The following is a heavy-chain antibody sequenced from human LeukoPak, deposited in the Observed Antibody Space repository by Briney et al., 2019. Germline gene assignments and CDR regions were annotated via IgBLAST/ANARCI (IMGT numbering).Heavy chain of an antibody. CDR1: GGSISSYY. CDR2: IYYSGST. D-gene: IGHD3-10*01. V-gene: IGHV4-59*01. J-gene: IGHJ3*02. Sequence: SETLSLTCTVSGGSISSYYWSWVRQPPGKGLEWIGYIYYSGSTNYNPSLKSRVTISVDTSKNQFSLKLSSVTAADTAVYYCARGGVGYMWFGELWAFDIWGQGTMVTVSS. CDR3: ARGGVGYMWFGELWAFDI.